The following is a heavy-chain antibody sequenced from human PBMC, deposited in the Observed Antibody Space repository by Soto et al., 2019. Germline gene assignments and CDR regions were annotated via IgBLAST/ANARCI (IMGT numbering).Heavy chain of an antibody. CDR2: FDPEDGET. Sequence: ASVKVSCKVSGYTLTELSMHWVRQAPGKGLEWMGGFDPEDGETIYAQKFQGRVTMTEDTSTDTAYMELSSLRSEDTAVYYCATAPATVTTFDFDYWGQGTLVTVSS. D-gene: IGHD4-4*01. CDR3: ATAPATVTTFDFDY. J-gene: IGHJ4*02. CDR1: GYTLTELS. V-gene: IGHV1-24*01.